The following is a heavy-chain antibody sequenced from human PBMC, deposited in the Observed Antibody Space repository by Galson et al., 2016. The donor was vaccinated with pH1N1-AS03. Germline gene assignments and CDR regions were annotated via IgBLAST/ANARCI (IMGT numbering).Heavy chain of an antibody. D-gene: IGHD3-9*01. Sequence: SLRLSCAGSGLTFSTSGTHWVRQAPGKGLEWLAIISYDGSNKNYADSVKGRFTVSRDNSENTVYLQMNDLRSEDTAMYYCARPASLGYFDWLLPDSWGQGTLVTVSS. CDR3: ARPASLGYFDWLLPDS. CDR2: ISYDGSNK. V-gene: IGHV3-30*04. J-gene: IGHJ4*02. CDR1: GLTFSTSG.